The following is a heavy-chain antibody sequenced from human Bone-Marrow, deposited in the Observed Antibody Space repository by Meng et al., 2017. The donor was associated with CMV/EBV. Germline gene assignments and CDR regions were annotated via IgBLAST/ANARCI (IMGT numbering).Heavy chain of an antibody. V-gene: IGHV1-2*02. CDR2: INPNSGGT. CDR1: GYTFTGYY. Sequence: ASVKVSCKASGYTFTGYYMHWVRQAPGQGLEWMGWINPNSGGTNYAQKFQGRVTMTRDTSISTAYMELSRLRSDDTAVYYCAANPYSSSSLGMDVWGQGTTVTVSS. CDR3: AANPYSSSSLGMDV. D-gene: IGHD6-6*01. J-gene: IGHJ6*02.